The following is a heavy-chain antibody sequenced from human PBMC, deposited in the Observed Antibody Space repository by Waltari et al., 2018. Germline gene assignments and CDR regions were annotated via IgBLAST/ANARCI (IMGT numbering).Heavy chain of an antibody. V-gene: IGHV3-7*01. D-gene: IGHD3-3*01. J-gene: IGHJ4*02. CDR2: IKQDGSEK. CDR3: ARVREDFWSGFYH. Sequence: EVQLVESGGGLVQPGGSLGRYCAASGFTLCPYWMGWVRQAPGKGLEWVANIKQDGSEKYYVDSVKGRFTISRDNTNNSLYLQMNSLRAEDTAVYYCARVREDFWSGFYHWGQGALVTVSS. CDR1: GFTLCPYW.